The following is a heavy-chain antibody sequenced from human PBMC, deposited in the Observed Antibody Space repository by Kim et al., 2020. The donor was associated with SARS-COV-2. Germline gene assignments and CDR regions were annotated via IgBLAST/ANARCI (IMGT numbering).Heavy chain of an antibody. Sequence: QKFKGRVTMTRNTSISTAYMELSSLRSEDTAVYYCARSLRYFDYYYGMDVWGQGTTVTVSS. V-gene: IGHV1-8*01. CDR3: ARSLRYFDYYYGMDV. J-gene: IGHJ6*02. D-gene: IGHD3-9*01.